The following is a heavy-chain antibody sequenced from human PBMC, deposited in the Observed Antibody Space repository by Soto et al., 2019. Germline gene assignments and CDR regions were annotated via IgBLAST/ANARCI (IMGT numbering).Heavy chain of an antibody. Sequence: QVQLQESGPGLVKPSGTLSLTCAVSGGSISSSNWWSWVRQPPGKGLEWIGEIYHSGSTNYNPSLKSRVTISVDQSKNQFSLKLSSVTAADTAVYYCARDLLRAKDKWEFDYWGQGTLVTVSS. J-gene: IGHJ4*02. V-gene: IGHV4-4*02. D-gene: IGHD1-26*01. CDR2: IYHSGST. CDR3: ARDLLRAKDKWEFDY. CDR1: GGSISSSNW.